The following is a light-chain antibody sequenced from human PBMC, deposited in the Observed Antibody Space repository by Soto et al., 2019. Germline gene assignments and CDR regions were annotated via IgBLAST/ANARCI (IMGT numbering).Light chain of an antibody. CDR2: AAS. Sequence: EIVMTQSPATVSVSPGERATLSCRASQSVSDKLAWYQQKPGQAPRLLIYAASTRATGIPARFSGSGSGTEFTLTISSLQSEDFAVYYCQQYNEWPTFGQGTKVDIK. CDR1: QSVSDK. CDR3: QQYNEWPT. J-gene: IGKJ1*01. V-gene: IGKV3-15*01.